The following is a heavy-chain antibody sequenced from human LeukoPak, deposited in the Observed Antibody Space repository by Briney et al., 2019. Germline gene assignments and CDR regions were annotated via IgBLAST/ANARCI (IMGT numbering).Heavy chain of an antibody. D-gene: IGHD3-10*01. CDR1: GFTFSSYG. Sequence: GGSLRLSCAASGFTFSSYGMHWVRQAPGKVLEWVAFIRYDGSNKYYADSVKGRFTISRDNSKNTLYLQMNSLRAEDTAVYYCAYMVRGVYDAFDIWGQGTMVTVSS. CDR2: IRYDGSNK. J-gene: IGHJ3*02. V-gene: IGHV3-30*02. CDR3: AYMVRGVYDAFDI.